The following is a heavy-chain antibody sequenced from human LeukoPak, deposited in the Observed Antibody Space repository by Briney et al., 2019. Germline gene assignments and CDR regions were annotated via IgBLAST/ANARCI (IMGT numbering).Heavy chain of an antibody. CDR2: ISSSRSYI. Sequence: GGSLRLSCAASGFTFSIYSMTWVRQAPGKGLEWVSSISSSRSYIYYAGSMKGRSTISRDHAENSLYLQMNSLRAEGTAVHYCARIAAAGTEDYGMDVWGTGTTVTVSS. V-gene: IGHV3-21*01. CDR3: ARIAAAGTEDYGMDV. J-gene: IGHJ6*04. D-gene: IGHD6-13*01. CDR1: GFTFSIYS.